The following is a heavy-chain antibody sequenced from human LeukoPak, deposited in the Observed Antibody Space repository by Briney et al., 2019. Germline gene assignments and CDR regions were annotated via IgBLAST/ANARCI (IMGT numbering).Heavy chain of an antibody. D-gene: IGHD2-2*01. CDR2: ISSSGTYI. CDR1: GFTFSTYT. J-gene: IGHJ3*02. Sequence: MTGRSLRLSCAASGFTFSTYTMSWVRQAPGKGLERVSSISSSGTYIFYADSVKGRFTISRDNAKNSLYLQMDSLRGEDTAVYYCARGGPQGYCSNTCCLSNIWGQGTMVTVSS. V-gene: IGHV3-21*01. CDR3: ARGGPQGYCSNTCCLSNI.